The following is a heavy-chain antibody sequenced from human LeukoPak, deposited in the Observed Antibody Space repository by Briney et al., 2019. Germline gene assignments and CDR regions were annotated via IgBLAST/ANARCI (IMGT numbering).Heavy chain of an antibody. CDR3: ARDMLWFGEGGAFDI. D-gene: IGHD3-10*01. J-gene: IGHJ3*02. V-gene: IGHV3-7*01. CDR1: GFTFSSYW. CDR2: IKQDGSEK. Sequence: GGSLRLSCAASGFTFSSYWMSWVRQAPGKGLEWVANIKQDGSEKYYVDSVKGRFTISRDNAKNSLYLQMNSLRAEDTAVYYCARDMLWFGEGGAFDIWGQGTVVTVSS.